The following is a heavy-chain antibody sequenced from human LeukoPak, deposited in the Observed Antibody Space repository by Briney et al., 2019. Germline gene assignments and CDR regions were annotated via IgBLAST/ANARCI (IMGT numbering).Heavy chain of an antibody. CDR3: AREDRVGATTGSDH. CDR2: VYYNGAT. V-gene: IGHV4-39*02. Sequence: SETLSLTCTVSGGSISSTSYYWGWIRQPPGKGLQWIGTVYYNGATQYNPSLKSRVTISVGTYKSHFSLKLTSVTAADTAVYYCAREDRVGATTGSDHWGQGTLVTVSS. J-gene: IGHJ4*02. CDR1: GGSISSTSYY. D-gene: IGHD1-26*01.